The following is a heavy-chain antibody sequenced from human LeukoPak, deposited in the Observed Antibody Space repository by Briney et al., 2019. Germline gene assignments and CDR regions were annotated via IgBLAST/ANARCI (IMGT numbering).Heavy chain of an antibody. CDR1: GGTFSSYA. D-gene: IGHD3-9*01. CDR2: IIPIFGTA. J-gene: IGHJ4*02. CDR3: ASNLLTGYLKGNYFDY. V-gene: IGHV1-69*06. Sequence: SVKVSCKASGGTFSSYAISWVRQAPGQGLEWMGGIIPIFGTANYAQKFQGRVTITADKSTSTAYIELSSLRSEDTAVYYCASNLLTGYLKGNYFDYWGQGTLVTVSS.